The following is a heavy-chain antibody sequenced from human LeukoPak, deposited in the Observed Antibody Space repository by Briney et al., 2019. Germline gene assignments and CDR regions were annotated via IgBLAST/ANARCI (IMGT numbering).Heavy chain of an antibody. V-gene: IGHV4-39*01. J-gene: IGHJ4*02. CDR2: IHYSGST. CDR1: GGSISYSSYY. D-gene: IGHD3-3*01. CDR3: ARLREIPVFGVVTKSTSYFDY. Sequence: SETLSLTCTVSGGSISYSSYYWGWIRQPPGKGLEWIGSIHYSGSTYYNPSLKSRVTISVDTSKNQFSLKLTSVTAADTAVYYCARLREIPVFGVVTKSTSYFDYWGQGTLVTVSS.